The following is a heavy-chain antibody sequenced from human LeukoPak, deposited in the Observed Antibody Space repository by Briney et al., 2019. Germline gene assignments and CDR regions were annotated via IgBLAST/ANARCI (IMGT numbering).Heavy chain of an antibody. CDR2: INPNSGGT. J-gene: IGHJ4*02. CDR1: GYTFTGYY. D-gene: IGHD3-10*01. Sequence: GASVKVSCKASGYTFTGYYMHWVRQAPGQGLEWMGWINPNSGGTNYAQKFQGRVTMTRDTSISTAYMELRSLRSDDTAVYYCARDGSRLLWFGELLYFDYWGQGTLVTVSS. CDR3: ARDGSRLLWFGELLYFDY. V-gene: IGHV1-2*02.